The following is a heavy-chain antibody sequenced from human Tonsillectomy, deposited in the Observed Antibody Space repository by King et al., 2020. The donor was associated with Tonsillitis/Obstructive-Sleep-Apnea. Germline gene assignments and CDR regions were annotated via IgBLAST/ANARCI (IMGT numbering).Heavy chain of an antibody. CDR1: GFTFRTSG. J-gene: IGHJ3*02. Sequence: VQLVESGGGVVQPGRSLRLSCAASGFTFRTSGMHWVRQAPGKGLEWVSIIWNDESTRYYADSVKGRFTIFRDNSKNTLYLHMNSLRAEDTAVYYCARDGPHYDVDIWGQGTMVTVSS. CDR3: ARDGPHYDVDI. D-gene: IGHD3-3*01. V-gene: IGHV3-33*01. CDR2: IWNDESTR.